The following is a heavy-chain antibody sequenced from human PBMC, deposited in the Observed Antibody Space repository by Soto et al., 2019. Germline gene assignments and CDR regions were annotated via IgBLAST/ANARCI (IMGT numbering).Heavy chain of an antibody. CDR2: ISAYNGNT. CDR3: ARDIFIANFIAAAGSRGLEP. J-gene: IGHJ5*02. V-gene: IGHV1-18*04. Sequence: AASVKVSCKASGYTFTSYGISWVRQAPGQGLEWMGWISAYNGNTNYAQKLQGRVTMTTDTSTSTAYMELRSRRSDDTAVYYCARDIFIANFIAAAGSRGLEPWGNGTLGTGSS. CDR1: GYTFTSYG. D-gene: IGHD6-13*01.